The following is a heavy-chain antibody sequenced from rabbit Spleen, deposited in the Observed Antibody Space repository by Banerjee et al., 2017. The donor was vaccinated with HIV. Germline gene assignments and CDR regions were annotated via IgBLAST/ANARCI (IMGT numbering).Heavy chain of an antibody. CDR2: IYTGNVKT. V-gene: IGHV1S40*01. D-gene: IGHD4-2*01. CDR3: ARGYAGASGRFNL. CDR1: GFDFSRGYD. J-gene: IGHJ4*01. Sequence: QQLVESGGGLVKPGASLTLTCKASGFDFSRGYDMCWVRQAPGKGLEWIGCIYTGNVKTYYASWAKGRFTISKTSSTTVTLQMTSLTVADTATYFCARGYAGASGRFNLWGPGTLVTVS.